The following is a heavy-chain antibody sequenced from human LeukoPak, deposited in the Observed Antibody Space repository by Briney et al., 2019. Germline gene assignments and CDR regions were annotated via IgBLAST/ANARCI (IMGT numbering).Heavy chain of an antibody. Sequence: SETLSLTCAVYGGSFSGYYWSWIRQPPGKGLEWIGEINHSGSTNYNPSLKSRVTISVDTSKNQFFLKLSSVTAADTAVYYCARGRVAVAGTNFDYWGQGTLVTVSS. V-gene: IGHV4-34*01. J-gene: IGHJ4*02. D-gene: IGHD6-19*01. CDR3: ARGRVAVAGTNFDY. CDR1: GGSFSGYY. CDR2: INHSGST.